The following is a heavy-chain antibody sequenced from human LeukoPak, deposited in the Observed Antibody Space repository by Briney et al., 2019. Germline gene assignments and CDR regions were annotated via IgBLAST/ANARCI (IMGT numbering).Heavy chain of an antibody. Sequence: SETLSLXCTVSGGSISSYYWNWIRRPAGKGLEWIGRIHISGKTNYNPSLRVTMSVDASRNQFTLKLSSVTAADTAVYYCARDPGLERPGGVSFDYWGQGSLVTVSS. CDR3: ARDPGLERPGGVSFDY. J-gene: IGHJ4*02. CDR1: GGSISSYY. D-gene: IGHD1-1*01. CDR2: IHISGKT. V-gene: IGHV4-4*07.